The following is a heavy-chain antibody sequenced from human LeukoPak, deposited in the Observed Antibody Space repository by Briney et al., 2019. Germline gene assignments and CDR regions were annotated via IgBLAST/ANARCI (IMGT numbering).Heavy chain of an antibody. CDR2: IYYSGST. J-gene: IGHJ4*02. CDR1: GGSISSYY. Sequence: SETLSLTCTVSGGSISSYYWSWIRQPPGKGLEWIGYIYYSGSTNYNPSLKSRVTLSVDTSKNQFSLKLSSVTAADTAVYYCARDGPNCSGGSCYFDYWGQGTLVTVSS. CDR3: ARDGPNCSGGSCYFDY. V-gene: IGHV4-59*01. D-gene: IGHD2-15*01.